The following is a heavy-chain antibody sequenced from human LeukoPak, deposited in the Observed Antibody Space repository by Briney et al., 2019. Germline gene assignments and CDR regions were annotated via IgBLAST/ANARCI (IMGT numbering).Heavy chain of an antibody. CDR2: ISPNGVIT. CDR3: ARDLAWGAFDY. D-gene: IGHD7-27*01. J-gene: IGHJ4*02. V-gene: IGHV3-23*01. CDR1: GFTFSRHG. Sequence: GGSPRLSCAASGFTFSRHGLNWGRQAPGTGVEWVSGISPNGVITYYADSVKGRFTISRDDSKNTLSLQMNSLRVEDTAVYYCARDLAWGAFDYWGQGTLVTVSS.